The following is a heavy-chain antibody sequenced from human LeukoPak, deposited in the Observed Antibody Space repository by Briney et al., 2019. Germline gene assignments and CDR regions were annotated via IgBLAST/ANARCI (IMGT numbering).Heavy chain of an antibody. CDR1: GFTFDYYA. D-gene: IGHD5-18*01. Sequence: GGSLRLSCAASGFTFDYYAMHWVRQAPGKGLDWVSVISWNSGSIGYADSVKGRFTISRDNAKNSLYLQMNSLRAEDTALYYCAKSKRIQLWLLGYWGQGTLVTVSS. CDR2: ISWNSGSI. V-gene: IGHV3-9*01. J-gene: IGHJ4*02. CDR3: AKSKRIQLWLLGY.